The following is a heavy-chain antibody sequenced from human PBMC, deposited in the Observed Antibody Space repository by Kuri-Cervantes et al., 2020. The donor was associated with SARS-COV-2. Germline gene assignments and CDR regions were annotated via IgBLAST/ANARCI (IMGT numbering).Heavy chain of an antibody. CDR3: AKVAPSRNFDY. V-gene: IGHV3-21*04. CDR2: ISSSSSYI. Sequence: GESLKISCAASGFTFSSYSMNWVRQAPGKGLEWVSSISSSSSYIYYADSVKGRFTISRDNAKNSLYLQMNSLRAEDTAVYYCAKVAPSRNFDYWGQGTLVTVSS. CDR1: GFTFSSYS. J-gene: IGHJ4*02.